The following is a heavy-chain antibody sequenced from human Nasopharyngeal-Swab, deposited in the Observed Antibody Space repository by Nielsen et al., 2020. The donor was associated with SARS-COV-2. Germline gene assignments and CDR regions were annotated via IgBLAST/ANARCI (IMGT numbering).Heavy chain of an antibody. CDR2: IDMRGRTT. V-gene: IGHV3-74*03. CDR1: GFTFSNYW. J-gene: IGHJ1*01. D-gene: IGHD1-26*01. CDR3: VRGPVEGATGYFQF. Sequence: GGSLRLSCATSGFTFSNYWMHWVRQAPGKGLEWVAHIDMRGRTTTHADSVKGRFTISRDNAKNTLSLQMNSLTPADTAVYFCVRGPVEGATGYFQFWGQGTLVTVSS.